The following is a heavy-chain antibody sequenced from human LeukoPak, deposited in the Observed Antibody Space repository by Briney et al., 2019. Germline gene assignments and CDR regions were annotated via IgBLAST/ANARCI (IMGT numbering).Heavy chain of an antibody. CDR3: ARQLQDSAEGWFDP. CDR2: IYYSGST. V-gene: IGHV4-59*08. J-gene: IGHJ5*02. Sequence: PSETLSLTCTVSGGSISSYYWSWIRQPPGKGLEWIGYIYYSGSTNYNPSLKSRVTISVDTSKNQFSLKLSSVTAADTAVYHCARQLQDSAEGWFDPWGQGTLVTVSS. D-gene: IGHD2-15*01. CDR1: GGSISSYY.